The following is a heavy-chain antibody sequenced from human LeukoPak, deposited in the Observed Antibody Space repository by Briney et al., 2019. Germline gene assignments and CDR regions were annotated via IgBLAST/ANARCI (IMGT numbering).Heavy chain of an antibody. J-gene: IGHJ4*02. D-gene: IGHD6-13*01. CDR1: GYTFTTYW. Sequence: GESLKISCKGSGYTFTTYWIGWVRHMPGKGLEWVGIIYPGDSDPRYSPSFQGQVTISADKSISTAYLQWSSLRPSDSAMYYCARHGLGSSWFGFDYWGQGTLVTVSS. CDR3: ARHGLGSSWFGFDY. CDR2: IYPGDSDP. V-gene: IGHV5-51*01.